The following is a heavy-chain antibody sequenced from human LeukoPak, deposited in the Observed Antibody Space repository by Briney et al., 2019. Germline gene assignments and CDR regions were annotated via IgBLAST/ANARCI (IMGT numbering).Heavy chain of an antibody. CDR1: GGSISSSSYY. D-gene: IGHD2-21*02. Sequence: SETLSLTCTVSGGSISSSSYYWGWIRQPPGKGLEWFGSIYYSGSTYYNPSLKSRVTISVDTSKNQFSLTLSSVTAADTAVYYCARGNSGLTYYHGMDVWGQGTTVTVSS. CDR2: IYYSGST. CDR3: ARGNSGLTYYHGMDV. J-gene: IGHJ6*02. V-gene: IGHV4-39*07.